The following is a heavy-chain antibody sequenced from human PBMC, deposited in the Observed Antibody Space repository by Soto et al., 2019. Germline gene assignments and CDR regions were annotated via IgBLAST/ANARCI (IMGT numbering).Heavy chain of an antibody. J-gene: IGHJ3*01. V-gene: IGHV1-18*04. CDR3: VRDPQVGFDL. CDR2: ISPYNGNT. CDR1: GYTFTSYG. Sequence: GASVKVSCKASGYTFTSYGISWVRQAPGQGLEWMGWISPYNGNTNYAQKLQDRVTVTRDTSTSTVYLELRSLKSDDTAVYYCVRDPQVGFDLWGQGTLVTVSS.